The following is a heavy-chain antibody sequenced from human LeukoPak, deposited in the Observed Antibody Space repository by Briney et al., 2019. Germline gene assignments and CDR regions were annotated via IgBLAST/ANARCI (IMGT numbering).Heavy chain of an antibody. CDR1: GYTFISYG. Sequence: ASVKVSCKASGYTFISYGISWVRQAPGQGLEWVGWISLANGNTNYAQKLQGRVTMTTDTSTSTAYMELRSLISDDTAVYYCARDGSSSWYNLWGQGTLVTVSS. D-gene: IGHD6-13*01. V-gene: IGHV1-18*01. J-gene: IGHJ4*02. CDR3: ARDGSSSWYNL. CDR2: ISLANGNT.